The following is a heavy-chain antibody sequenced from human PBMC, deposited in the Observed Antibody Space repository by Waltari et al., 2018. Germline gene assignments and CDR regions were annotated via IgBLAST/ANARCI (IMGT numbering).Heavy chain of an antibody. D-gene: IGHD3-16*01. Sequence: EEVGGYLVPPGGSLRLSCGGPGFTFGGHNINWVRQTPGKGIEWISHISPAGYDKLYAASVKGRFTISRDSAKSIFLEMSRLRAEDTGVYYCVRSLYINYGREGFEEWGPGTMVTVSS. J-gene: IGHJ3*01. V-gene: IGHV3-48*03. CDR3: VRSLYINYGREGFEE. CDR2: ISPAGYDK. CDR1: GFTFGGHN.